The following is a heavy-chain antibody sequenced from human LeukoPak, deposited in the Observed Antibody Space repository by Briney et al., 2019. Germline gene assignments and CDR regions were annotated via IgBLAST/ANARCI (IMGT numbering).Heavy chain of an antibody. CDR2: MYHSGST. D-gene: IGHD4-11*01. CDR3: ARAYDYSNHGAFDI. CDR1: GYSISSGYY. V-gene: IGHV4-38-2*01. Sequence: SETRSLTCAVSGYSISSGYYWGWIRQPPGKGVEWIGSMYHSGSTYYNPSLKRRATISVDTSKNQFSLKLSSVSAADTAVYYCARAYDYSNHGAFDIWGQGTMVTVSS. J-gene: IGHJ3*02.